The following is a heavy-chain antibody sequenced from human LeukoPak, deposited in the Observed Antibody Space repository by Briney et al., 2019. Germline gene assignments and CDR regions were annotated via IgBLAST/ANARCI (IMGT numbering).Heavy chain of an antibody. CDR3: ARAIAPRDSNKLDY. D-gene: IGHD5-24*01. Sequence: ASVKVSCKASGYTFTGYYMHWVRQAPGQGLEWMGWINPNSGGTNYAQKFQGRVTMTRDTSISTAYMELSRLRSDDTAVCYCARAIAPRDSNKLDYWGQGTLVTVSS. CDR2: INPNSGGT. CDR1: GYTFTGYY. J-gene: IGHJ4*02. V-gene: IGHV1-2*02.